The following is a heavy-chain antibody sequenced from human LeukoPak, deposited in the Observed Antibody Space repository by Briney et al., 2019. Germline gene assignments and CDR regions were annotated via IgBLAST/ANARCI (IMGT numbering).Heavy chain of an antibody. V-gene: IGHV1-69*06. J-gene: IGHJ6*03. D-gene: IGHD6-6*01. CDR3: ARAPYSSSSDRYYYYYYYMDV. CDR2: IIPIFGTA. CDR1: GGTFSSYA. Sequence: SVTVSCKASGGTFSSYAISWVRQAPGQGLEWMGGIIPIFGTANYAQKFQGRVTITADKSTSTAYMELSSLRSEDTAVYYCARAPYSSSSDRYYYYYYYMDVWGKGTTVTVSS.